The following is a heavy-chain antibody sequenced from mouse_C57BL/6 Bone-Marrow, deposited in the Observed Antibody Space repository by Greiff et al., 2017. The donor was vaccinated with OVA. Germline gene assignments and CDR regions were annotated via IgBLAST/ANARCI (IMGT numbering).Heavy chain of an antibody. CDR2: ISYSGGT. V-gene: IGHV3-1*01. D-gene: IGHD1-2*01. J-gene: IGHJ1*03. CDR3: AKGGISGYFYCYFEV. CDR1: GYSITSGYD. Sequence: EVKLQESGPGMVKPSQSLSLSCTVSGYSITSGYDWHWIRHLPGNKLEWMGYISYSGGTNYNPSLTSRIIITHDTSKNHFFLTLNTVTTKFTAVYYGAKGGISGYFYCYFEVWGTGTTVTVSS.